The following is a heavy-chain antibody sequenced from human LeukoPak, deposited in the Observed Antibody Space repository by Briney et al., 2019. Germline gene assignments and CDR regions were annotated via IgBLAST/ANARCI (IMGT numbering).Heavy chain of an antibody. D-gene: IGHD3-10*01. CDR3: PWEVVIRGVTHFDY. CDR1: GGSLSTYF. CDR2: IYDSWT. Sequence: PSETLSLTCTVSGGSLSTYFSSWIRQPAGKGLECIGRIYDSWTNYNPSLKSRVTLPADTSKHQFSLKLSSVTAACTAVHFFPWEVVIRGVTHFDYWGEGALVTVSS. J-gene: IGHJ4*02. V-gene: IGHV4-4*07.